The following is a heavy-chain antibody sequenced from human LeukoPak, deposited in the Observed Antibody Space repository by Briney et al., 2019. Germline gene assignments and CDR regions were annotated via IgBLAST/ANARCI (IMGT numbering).Heavy chain of an antibody. CDR2: ISYSGSTI. CDR1: GFTFSSYS. V-gene: IGHV3-48*01. Sequence: GGSLRLSCAVSGFTFSSYSMNWVRQAPGKGLERVLYISYSGSTIYYADSVKGRFTISRDNGKNSLNLQMNSLRAEDTAVYYCASAGNSGYWGRGTLVTVSS. J-gene: IGHJ4*02. CDR3: ASAGNSGY. D-gene: IGHD5-12*01.